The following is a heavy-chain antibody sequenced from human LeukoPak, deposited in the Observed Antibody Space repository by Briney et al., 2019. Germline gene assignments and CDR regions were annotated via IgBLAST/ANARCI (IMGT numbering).Heavy chain of an antibody. D-gene: IGHD5-18*01. J-gene: IGHJ4*02. CDR3: AKESPQLWLHFDY. CDR2: ISGDGGST. Sequence: PGGSLRLSCAASGFTFDDYAMHWVRQAPGKGLEWVSLISGDGGSTYYTDSVKGRFTISRDNSKTSLYLQMNSLRTEDTALYYCAKESPQLWLHFDYWGQGTLVTVSS. CDR1: GFTFDDYA. V-gene: IGHV3-43*02.